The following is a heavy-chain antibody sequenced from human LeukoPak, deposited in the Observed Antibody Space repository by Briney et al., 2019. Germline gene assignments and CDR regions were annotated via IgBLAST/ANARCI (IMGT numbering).Heavy chain of an antibody. CDR3: ARDRRREQLHAFDV. D-gene: IGHD1/OR15-1a*01. J-gene: IGHJ3*01. V-gene: IGHV4-59*13. CDR1: GGSFSGYY. CDR2: IHYSEHT. Sequence: SETLSLTCAVYGGSFSGYYWSWIRQPPGKGLEWIAYIHYSEHTNYNPSLKSRVTISVDTSKNQVSLMLSSVTAADTAVYYCARDRRREQLHAFDVWGQGTMVTVSS.